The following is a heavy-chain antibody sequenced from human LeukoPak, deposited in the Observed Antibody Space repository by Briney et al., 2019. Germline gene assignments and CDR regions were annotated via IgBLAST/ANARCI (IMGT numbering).Heavy chain of an antibody. V-gene: IGHV4-59*08. J-gene: IGHJ3*02. CDR2: IYYSGDT. D-gene: IGHD2-2*02. CDR3: ARLYTGNAFPI. CDR1: GDSISSYY. Sequence: SETLSLTCTVSGDSISSYYWSWIRQPPGKGLEWIGFIYYSGDTNYNPSLKSRVTISIDTSKSQFSLRLSSVTAADTAVYHCARLYTGNAFPIWGQGTMVTVSS.